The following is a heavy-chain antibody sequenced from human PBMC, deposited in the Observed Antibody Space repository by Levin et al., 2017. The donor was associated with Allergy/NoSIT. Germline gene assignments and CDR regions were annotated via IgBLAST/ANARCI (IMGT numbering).Heavy chain of an antibody. CDR2: ISGSGGST. CDR3: AKDFPYDSSGYYSPFDY. J-gene: IGHJ4*02. CDR1: GFTFSSYA. Sequence: GGSLRLSCAASGFTFSSYAMSWVRQAPGKGLEWVSAISGSGGSTYYADSVKGRFTISRDNSKNTLYLQMNSLRAEDTAVYYCAKDFPYDSSGYYSPFDYWGQGTLVTVSS. V-gene: IGHV3-23*01. D-gene: IGHD3-22*01.